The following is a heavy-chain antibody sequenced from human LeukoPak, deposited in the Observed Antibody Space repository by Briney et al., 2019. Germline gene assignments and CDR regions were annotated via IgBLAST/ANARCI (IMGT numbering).Heavy chain of an antibody. Sequence: GGSLRLSCAASGFTFSSYWMTWIRQAPGKGLEWVANIKQDGSEKYYVDSVKGRFTISRDNAKNSLYLQMNSLRAEDTAVYYCARETGGGYCCYDCWGQGTLVTVSS. CDR3: ARETGGGYCCYDC. J-gene: IGHJ4*02. V-gene: IGHV3-7*01. D-gene: IGHD5-18*01. CDR1: GFTFSSYW. CDR2: IKQDGSEK.